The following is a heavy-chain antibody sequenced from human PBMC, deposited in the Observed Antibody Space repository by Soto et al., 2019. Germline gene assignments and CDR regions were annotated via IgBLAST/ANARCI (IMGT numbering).Heavy chain of an antibody. CDR3: AGDQGHSSSSTDGMGV. CDR2: ISTRSSYT. Sequence: QVQLVESGGGLVKPGGSLRLSCAASRFTFSDYYMSWIRQAPGKGLEWVAYISTRSSYTNYADSVRGRFTNSRDNAKNSVYLQMNSPRAEDPAVYFCAGDQGHSSSSTDGMGVWGQETTVTVSS. V-gene: IGHV3-11*06. J-gene: IGHJ6*01. CDR1: RFTFSDYY. D-gene: IGHD6-6*01.